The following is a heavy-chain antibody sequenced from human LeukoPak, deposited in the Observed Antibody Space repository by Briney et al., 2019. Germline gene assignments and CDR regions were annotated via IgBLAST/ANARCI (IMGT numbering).Heavy chain of an antibody. J-gene: IGHJ4*02. CDR1: GFTVSSNY. D-gene: IGHD6-19*01. CDR2: IYSGGST. CDR3: ARGYSSGWFHFDY. V-gene: IGHV3-53*01. Sequence: PGGSLRLSCAASGFTVSSNYMSWVRQAPGKGLEWVSVIYSGGSTYYADSVKGRFTISRDNSKSTLYLQMNSLRAEDTAVYYCARGYSSGWFHFDYWGQGTLVTVSS.